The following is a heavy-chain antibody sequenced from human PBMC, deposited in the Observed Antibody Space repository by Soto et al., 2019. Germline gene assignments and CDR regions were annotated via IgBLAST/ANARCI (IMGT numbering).Heavy chain of an antibody. CDR3: ASEVPRGNGWCHWFGP. D-gene: IGHD6-19*01. Sequence: GASVKVSCKASGYTFTRYAMHWVRQAPGQSLEWMGWINIGNGVPKYSQKFQGRVNFTRDTSASTAYMELSGLTSQDTGVYYCASEVPRGNGWCHWFGPWGQGTLVTGSS. CDR2: INIGNGVP. V-gene: IGHV1-3*04. J-gene: IGHJ5*02. CDR1: GYTFTRYA.